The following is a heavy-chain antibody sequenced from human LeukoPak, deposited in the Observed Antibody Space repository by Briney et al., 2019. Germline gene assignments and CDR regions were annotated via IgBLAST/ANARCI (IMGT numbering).Heavy chain of an antibody. CDR2: IKEDGSEK. D-gene: IGHD3-22*01. CDR3: ARDSSGYQ. V-gene: IGHV3-7*01. CDR1: GFTFSTFW. J-gene: IGHJ4*02. Sequence: GGSLRLTCAASGFTFSTFWMSWVRQAPGKGLEWVANIKEDGSEKYYGDSVKGRFTISRDNAKNSLYLQMNSLRAEDTAVYYCARDSSGYQWGQGTLVTVSS.